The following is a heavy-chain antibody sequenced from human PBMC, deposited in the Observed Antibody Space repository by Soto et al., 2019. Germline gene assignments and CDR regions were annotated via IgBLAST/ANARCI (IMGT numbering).Heavy chain of an antibody. Sequence: GGSLRLSCAASGFTFSSYAMSWVRQAPGKGLEWVSAISGSGGSTYYADSVKGRFTISRDNSKNTLYLQMNSLRAEDTAVYYCAKERSEFLEWLSSGAFDYWGQGTLFTVSS. J-gene: IGHJ4*02. V-gene: IGHV3-23*01. CDR1: GFTFSSYA. CDR3: AKERSEFLEWLSSGAFDY. D-gene: IGHD3-3*01. CDR2: ISGSGGST.